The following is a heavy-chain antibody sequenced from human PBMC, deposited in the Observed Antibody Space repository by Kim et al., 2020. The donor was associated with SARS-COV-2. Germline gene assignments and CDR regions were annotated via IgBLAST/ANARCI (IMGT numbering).Heavy chain of an antibody. CDR1: GGSINTYY. D-gene: IGHD2-8*01. CDR2: IYYSGST. J-gene: IGHJ4*02. Sequence: SETLSLTCSVSGGSINTYYWSWIRQSPGKALEWIGYIYYSGSTNYNPSLKSRVTISVDTSKNQVSLKLNSVTAADTAVYYCARHGSKLGYCTQWGQGTLVTVSS. V-gene: IGHV4-59*08. CDR3: ARHGSKLGYCTQ.